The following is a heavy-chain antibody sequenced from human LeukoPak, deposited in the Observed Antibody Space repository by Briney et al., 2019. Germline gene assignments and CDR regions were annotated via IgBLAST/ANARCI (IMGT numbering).Heavy chain of an antibody. Sequence: SSETLSLTCTVFGVSISSFYWSWIRQPAGKGLQWTGRIYTSGSTNYSPSLRSRVTMSVDTSKNQFSLKLNCVTAADTAVYFCARGPDWPIDSWGQGTLVTVSS. D-gene: IGHD3-9*01. J-gene: IGHJ4*02. CDR2: IYTSGST. CDR1: GVSISSFY. V-gene: IGHV4-4*07. CDR3: ARGPDWPIDS.